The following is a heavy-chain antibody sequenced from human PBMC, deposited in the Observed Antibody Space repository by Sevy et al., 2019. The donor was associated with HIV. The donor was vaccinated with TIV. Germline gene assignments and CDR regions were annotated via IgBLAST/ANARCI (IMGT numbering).Heavy chain of an antibody. CDR1: GFTFSSYW. CDR3: ARDTYDFWSGYYWLMTGSDHYYYGMDV. V-gene: IGHV3-74*01. J-gene: IGHJ6*02. Sequence: GESLKISCAASGFTFSSYWMHWVRQAPGKGLVWVSRINSDGSSTSYADSVKGRFTISRDNAKNTLYLQMNSLRAEDTAVYYCARDTYDFWSGYYWLMTGSDHYYYGMDVWGQGTTVTVSS. D-gene: IGHD3-3*01. CDR2: INSDGSST.